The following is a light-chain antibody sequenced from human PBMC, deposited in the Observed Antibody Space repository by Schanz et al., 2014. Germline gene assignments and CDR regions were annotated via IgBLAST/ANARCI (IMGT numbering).Light chain of an antibody. CDR3: CSYAGTYTWV. Sequence: QSALTQPPSASGSPGQSVTISCTGTSSDVGGYNYVSWYQQHPGKAPKLIIYDVTNRPSTVSNRFSGSKSGNTASLTISGLQAEDEADYYCCSYAGTYTWVFGGGTKLTVL. V-gene: IGLV2-11*01. J-gene: IGLJ3*02. CDR2: DVT. CDR1: SSDVGGYNY.